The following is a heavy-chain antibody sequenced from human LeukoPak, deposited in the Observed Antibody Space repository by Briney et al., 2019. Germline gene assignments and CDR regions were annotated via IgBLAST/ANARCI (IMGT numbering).Heavy chain of an antibody. CDR2: IGTAGDP. CDR1: GFTFSSYD. D-gene: IGHD3-10*01. Sequence: GGSLRLSCAASGFTFSSYDMHWVRHATGKGLEWVSAIGTAGDPYYPGSVKGRFTISRENAKNSLYLQMNSLRAGDTAVYYCARGSALGFGEWGFDYWGQGTPVTVSS. V-gene: IGHV3-13*05. CDR3: ARGSALGFGEWGFDY. J-gene: IGHJ4*02.